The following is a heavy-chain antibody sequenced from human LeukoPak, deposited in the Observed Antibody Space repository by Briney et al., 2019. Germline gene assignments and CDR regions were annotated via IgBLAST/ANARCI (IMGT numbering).Heavy chain of an antibody. CDR3: ASTVVTPNTAYGMDV. Sequence: SVKVSCKASGGTFSSYAISWVRQAPGQGLEWMGRIIPILGIANYAQKFQGRVTITADKSTSTAYMELSSLRSEDTAVYYCASTVVTPNTAYGMDVWGQGTTVTVSS. V-gene: IGHV1-69*04. CDR1: GGTFSSYA. D-gene: IGHD4-23*01. CDR2: IIPILGIA. J-gene: IGHJ6*02.